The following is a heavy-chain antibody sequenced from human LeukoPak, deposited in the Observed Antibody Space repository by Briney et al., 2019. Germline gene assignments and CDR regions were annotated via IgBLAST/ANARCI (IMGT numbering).Heavy chain of an antibody. V-gene: IGHV4-30-4*01. Sequence: PSETLSLTCTVSGGSINSGDYHWSWIRQPPGKGLEWIGYIYYSGSTYYNPSLKSRVTISVDTSKNQFSLKLSSVTAADTAVYYCAREYVDYYDSSATWGQGTLVTVSS. CDR3: AREYVDYYDSSAT. CDR1: GGSINSGDYH. J-gene: IGHJ4*02. D-gene: IGHD3-22*01. CDR2: IYYSGST.